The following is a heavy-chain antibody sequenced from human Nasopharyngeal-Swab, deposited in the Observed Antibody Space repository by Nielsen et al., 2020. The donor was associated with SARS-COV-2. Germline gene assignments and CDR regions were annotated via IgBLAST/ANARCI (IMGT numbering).Heavy chain of an antibody. CDR3: ARINWNYYYYYGMDV. Sequence: GTRLEWIGRIYAGGSTTYNPSSKSRVTISVDTSKNQFSLKLSSVTAADTAVYYCARINWNYYYYYGMDVWGQGTTVTVSS. CDR2: IYAGGST. V-gene: IGHV4-61*02. J-gene: IGHJ6*02. D-gene: IGHD1-20*01.